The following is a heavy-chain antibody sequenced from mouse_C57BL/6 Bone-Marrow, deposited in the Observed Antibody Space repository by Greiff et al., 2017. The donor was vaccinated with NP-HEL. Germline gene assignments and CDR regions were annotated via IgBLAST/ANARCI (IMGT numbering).Heavy chain of an antibody. CDR2: IYPRDGST. V-gene: IGHV1-85*01. J-gene: IGHJ3*01. Sequence: VQLQQSGPELVKPGASVKLSCKASGYTFTSYDINWVKQRPGQGLEWIGWIYPRDGSTKYNEKFKGKATLTVDTSSSTAYMELHSLTSEDSAVYFCAREDYYGSSPWFAYWGKGTLVTVSA. D-gene: IGHD1-1*01. CDR3: AREDYYGSSPWFAY. CDR1: GYTFTSYD.